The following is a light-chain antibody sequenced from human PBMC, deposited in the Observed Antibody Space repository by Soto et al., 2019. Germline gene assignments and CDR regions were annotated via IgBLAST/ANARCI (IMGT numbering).Light chain of an antibody. CDR1: SSDVGSYDY. CDR2: DVS. Sequence: QSALTQPASVSGSPGQSITISCTGTSSDVGSYDYVSWYQQHPGKAPKLLIYDVSNRPSGVSNRFSGSKSGNTAPLPISGLRAKDGGDNYCNPFSTRPTYVFGIG. CDR3: NPFSTRPTYV. J-gene: IGLJ1*01. V-gene: IGLV2-14*01.